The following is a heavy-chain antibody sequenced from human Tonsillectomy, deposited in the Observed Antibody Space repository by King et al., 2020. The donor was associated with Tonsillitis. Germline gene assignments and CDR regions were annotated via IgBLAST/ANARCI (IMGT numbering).Heavy chain of an antibody. V-gene: IGHV4-34*01. J-gene: IGHJ5*02. D-gene: IGHD6-6*01. Sequence: VQLQQWGAGLLKPSETLSLTCAVYGGSFSGYYWSWIRQPPGKGLEWIGEINHSGSTNYNTSLKSRVTISVDTSKNQFSLKLSSVTAADTAVYYCACYSSSSESSVVWFDPWGQGTLVTVSS. CDR3: ACYSSSSESSVVWFDP. CDR1: GGSFSGYY. CDR2: INHSGST.